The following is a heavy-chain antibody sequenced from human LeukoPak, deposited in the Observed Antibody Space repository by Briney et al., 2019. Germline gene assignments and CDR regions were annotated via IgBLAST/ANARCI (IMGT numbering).Heavy chain of an antibody. D-gene: IGHD6-25*01. J-gene: IGHJ4*02. Sequence: SETLSLTCTVSGVSISSICYYWGWLRQSPGKGLEWIGTIYYTGTTYYNPSLRSRVTISLNTSKNQFSLKLISVTAADTAVYYCARGMRYSSAYYFDYWGQGTLVTVSS. CDR2: IYYTGTT. CDR3: ARGMRYSSAYYFDY. V-gene: IGHV4-39*01. CDR1: GVSISSICYY.